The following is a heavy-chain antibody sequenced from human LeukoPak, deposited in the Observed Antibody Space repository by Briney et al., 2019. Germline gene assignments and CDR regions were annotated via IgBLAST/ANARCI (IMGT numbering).Heavy chain of an antibody. Sequence: PGGSLRLSCAASGFTFSRNWMHWVRQAPGKGLVWVSRINSDGSITNYAGCVKGRFTISRDNAKNTLYLQMSSLRAEDTAVYYCAKIDAYWGQGTLVTVSS. CDR3: AKIDAY. J-gene: IGHJ4*02. V-gene: IGHV3-74*01. CDR2: INSDGSIT. CDR1: GFTFSRNW.